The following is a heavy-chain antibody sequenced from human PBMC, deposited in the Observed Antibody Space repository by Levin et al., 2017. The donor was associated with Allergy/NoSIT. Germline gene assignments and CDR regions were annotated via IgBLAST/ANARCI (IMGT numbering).Heavy chain of an antibody. J-gene: IGHJ4*02. Sequence: PGESLKISCKTSGYTFNHYGIDWVRQAPGQGLEWVGWISPDNGHADYAQKLQGRVTMTTDRATTTAYLELKSLTSDDTAVYYCARGQGGYESFDYWGLGTLVTVSS. CDR3: ARGQGGYESFDY. CDR1: GYTFNHYG. CDR2: ISPDNGHA. D-gene: IGHD5-12*01. V-gene: IGHV1-18*01.